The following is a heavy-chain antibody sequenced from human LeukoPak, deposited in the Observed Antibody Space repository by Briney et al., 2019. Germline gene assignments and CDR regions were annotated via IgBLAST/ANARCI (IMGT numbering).Heavy chain of an antibody. D-gene: IGHD6-13*01. Sequence: GGSLRLSCAASGFTFSSYGVHWVRQAPGKGLEWVANIKQDGSEKYYVDSVKGRFTISRDNAKNSLYLQMNSLRAEDTAVYYCARDPYSSSWYTAYYYYMDVWGKGTTVAVSS. CDR1: GFTFSSYG. CDR3: ARDPYSSSWYTAYYYYMDV. V-gene: IGHV3-7*01. CDR2: IKQDGSEK. J-gene: IGHJ6*03.